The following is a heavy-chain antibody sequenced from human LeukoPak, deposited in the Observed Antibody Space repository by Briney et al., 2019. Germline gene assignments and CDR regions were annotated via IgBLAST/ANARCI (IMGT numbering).Heavy chain of an antibody. CDR1: GFTLSSYA. V-gene: IGHV3-23*01. D-gene: IGHD3-16*02. CDR2: ISGSGGST. Sequence: PGGSLRLSCAASGFTLSSYAMSWVRQAPGKGLEWVSAISGSGGSTYYADSVKGRFTISRDNSKNTLYLQMNSLRAEDTAVYYCAKGTGYDYVWGSYRYPDYWGQGTLVTVSS. J-gene: IGHJ4*02. CDR3: AKGTGYDYVWGSYRYPDY.